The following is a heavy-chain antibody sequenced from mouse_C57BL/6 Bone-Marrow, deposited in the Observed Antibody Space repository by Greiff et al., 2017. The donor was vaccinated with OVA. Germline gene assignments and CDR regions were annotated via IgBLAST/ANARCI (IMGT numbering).Heavy chain of an antibody. CDR3: ARSYLYAMDY. D-gene: IGHD5-5*01. CDR1: GYTFTSYW. CDR2: IDPSDSYT. Sequence: QVQLKQPGAELVRPGTSVKLSCKASGYTFTSYWMHWVKQRPGQGLEWIGVIDPSDSYTNYNQKFKGKATLTVDTSSSTAYMQLSSLTSEDSAVYYCARSYLYAMDYWGQGTSVTVSS. V-gene: IGHV1-59*01. J-gene: IGHJ4*01.